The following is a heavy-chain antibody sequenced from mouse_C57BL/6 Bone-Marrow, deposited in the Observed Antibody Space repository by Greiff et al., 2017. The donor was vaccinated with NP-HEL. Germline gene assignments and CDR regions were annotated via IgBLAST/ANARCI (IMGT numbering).Heavy chain of an antibody. CDR3: TTPTMVTYYFDY. CDR1: GFNIKDDY. D-gene: IGHD2-9*01. V-gene: IGHV14-4*01. CDR2: IDPENGDT. Sequence: EVQGVESGAELVRPGASVKLSCTASGFNIKDDYMHWVKQRPEQGLEWIGWIDPENGDTEYASKFQGKATITADTSSNTAYLQLSSLTSEDTAVYYCTTPTMVTYYFDYWGQGTTLTVSS. J-gene: IGHJ2*01.